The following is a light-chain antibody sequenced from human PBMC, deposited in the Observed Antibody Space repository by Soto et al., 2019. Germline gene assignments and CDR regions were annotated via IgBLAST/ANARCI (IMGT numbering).Light chain of an antibody. J-gene: IGKJ5*01. CDR3: QQRSNWPPIT. CDR2: DAS. V-gene: IGKV3-11*01. Sequence: EIVLTHSPATLSLSPWEIATLSCRASQSVSRYLAWYQHKPGQAPRLLIYDASNRATGIPARFSGSGSGTDFTLTISSLEPEDAAVYYCQQRSNWPPITFGQGTRLEIK. CDR1: QSVSRY.